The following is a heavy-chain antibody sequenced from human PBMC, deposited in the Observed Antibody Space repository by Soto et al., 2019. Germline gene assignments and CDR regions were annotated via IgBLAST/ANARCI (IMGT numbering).Heavy chain of an antibody. Sequence: GRPMRLSCAASGFNISNAWMNWVSKNPGKGLEWVGRIKSKTDGGTTDYAAPVKGRFTISRDDSKNTLYLQMNSLKTEDTAVYYCTTDHVYDYDSSGYYVCEGWGQGTLVTVSS. CDR1: GFNISNAW. D-gene: IGHD3-22*01. CDR2: IKSKTDGGTT. J-gene: IGHJ4*02. CDR3: TTDHVYDYDSSGYYVCEG. V-gene: IGHV3-15*07.